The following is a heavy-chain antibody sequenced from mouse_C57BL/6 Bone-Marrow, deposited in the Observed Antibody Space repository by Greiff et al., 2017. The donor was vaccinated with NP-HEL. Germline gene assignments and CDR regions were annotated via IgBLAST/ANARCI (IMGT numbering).Heavy chain of an antibody. V-gene: IGHV3-6*01. Sequence: DVQLQESGPGLVKPSQSLSLSCSASGYSITSGYYWNWLRQFPANKLEWMGYISYDGSNNYNPSLKNRISIPRDTSKNQFFLKLKSVTTEDTATDDCASGDGNYDAWFAYWGQGTLVTVSA. CDR1: GYSITSGYY. J-gene: IGHJ3*01. CDR3: ASGDGNYDAWFAY. D-gene: IGHD2-1*01. CDR2: ISYDGSN.